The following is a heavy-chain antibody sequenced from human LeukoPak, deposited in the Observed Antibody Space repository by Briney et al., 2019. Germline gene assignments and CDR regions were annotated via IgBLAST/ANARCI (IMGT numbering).Heavy chain of an antibody. J-gene: IGHJ4*02. Sequence: SETLSLTCAVSGYSIRNGYYWGWIRQPPGKGLEWIGSIHHSGNTYYNPSLKSRVTISVDTSKNQFSLKLSSATAADTALYYCASFAGSPPYYFDYWGQGTLVTVSS. V-gene: IGHV4-38-2*01. CDR3: ASFAGSPPYYFDY. CDR2: IHHSGNT. CDR1: GYSIRNGYY. D-gene: IGHD1-1*01.